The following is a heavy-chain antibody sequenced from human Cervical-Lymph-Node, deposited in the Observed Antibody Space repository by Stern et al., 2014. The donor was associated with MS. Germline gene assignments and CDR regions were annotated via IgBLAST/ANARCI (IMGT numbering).Heavy chain of an antibody. Sequence: QVQLVQSGAEVKKPGSSVKVSCRASGGTFSGYSISWVRQAPGQGLEWMGGIIPMFGTADYAQKFQGRVTITADESTSTAQMELSSLRSEDTAVYYCARGRSGYYNYYYYGMDVWGQGTTVAVSS. J-gene: IGHJ6*02. CDR3: ARGRSGYYNYYYYGMDV. CDR1: GGTFSGYS. V-gene: IGHV1-69*01. CDR2: IIPMFGTA. D-gene: IGHD3-3*01.